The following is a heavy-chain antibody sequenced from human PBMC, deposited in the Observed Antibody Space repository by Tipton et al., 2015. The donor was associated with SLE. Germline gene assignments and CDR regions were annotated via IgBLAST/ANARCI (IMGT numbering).Heavy chain of an antibody. Sequence: SLRLSCAASGFTFSSYAMHWVRQAPGKGLEWVAVISYDGSNKYYADSVKGRFTISRDNSKNTLYLQMNSLRAEDTAVYYCAGERRYDFWSGYYSDDAFDLWGQGTMVTVSS. CDR1: GFTFSSYA. J-gene: IGHJ3*01. V-gene: IGHV3-30*04. D-gene: IGHD3-3*01. CDR3: AGERRYDFWSGYYSDDAFDL. CDR2: ISYDGSNK.